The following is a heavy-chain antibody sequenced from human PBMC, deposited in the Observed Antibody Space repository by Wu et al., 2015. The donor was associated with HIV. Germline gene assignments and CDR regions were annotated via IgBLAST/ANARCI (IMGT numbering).Heavy chain of an antibody. CDR1: GGAFGHSA. CDR3: ARDPKTRGPVYFVGDRRNSFLVWS. Sequence: QIQLVQSGAEVKKPGSSVRVSCKASGGAFGHSAISWVRQAPGQGPEWLGSIVPIFGSTSYTPTFQDRLTITADMSTTTVHMELSSLRSQDTALYFCARDPKTRGPVYFVGDRRNSFLVWSGGQGT. D-gene: IGHD3-3*01. J-gene: IGHJ3*01. V-gene: IGHV1-69*06. CDR2: IVPIFGST.